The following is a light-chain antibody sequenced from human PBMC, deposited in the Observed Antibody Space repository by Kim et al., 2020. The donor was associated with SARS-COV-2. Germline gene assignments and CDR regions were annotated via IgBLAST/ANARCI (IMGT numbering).Light chain of an antibody. CDR3: QAWDSSTAV. V-gene: IGLV3-1*01. CDR2: QDS. CDR1: KLGDKY. J-gene: IGLJ2*01. Sequence: LSPGQTARITCTGDKLGDKYACWYQQKPGQSPVLVIYQDSKRPSGIPERFSGSNSGNTATLTISGTQAMDEADYYCQAWDSSTAVFGGGTQLTVL.